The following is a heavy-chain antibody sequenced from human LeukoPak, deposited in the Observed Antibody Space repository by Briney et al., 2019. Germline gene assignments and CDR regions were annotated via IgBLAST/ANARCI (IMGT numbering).Heavy chain of an antibody. CDR3: ARGVRIAVAGNIDY. J-gene: IGHJ4*02. V-gene: IGHV3-30*04. CDR1: GFTFSRYA. D-gene: IGHD6-19*01. CDR2: ISYDGSNK. Sequence: GGSLRLSCAASGFTFSRYAMHWVHQGPGKGLEWVAAISYDGSNKKYADSVKGRLTISRDNSKNTLYLQMNSLRAEDTAVYYCARGVRIAVAGNIDYWGQGTLVTVSS.